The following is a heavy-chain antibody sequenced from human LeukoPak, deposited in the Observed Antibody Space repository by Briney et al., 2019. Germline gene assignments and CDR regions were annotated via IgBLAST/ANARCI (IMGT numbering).Heavy chain of an antibody. V-gene: IGHV3-23*01. CDR2: IFGSGGSA. CDR1: GFTFNNYA. J-gene: IGHJ4*02. Sequence: GGSLRLSCAASGFTFNNYAMYWVRQAPGKGLEWVAGIFGSGGSAHYADPVKGRFTIFRDNSKNTVYLQMNSLRAEDTAVYYCGKTTVGYSSGRYPGWPVDCWGQGTLVTVSS. D-gene: IGHD6-19*01. CDR3: GKTTVGYSSGRYPGWPVDC.